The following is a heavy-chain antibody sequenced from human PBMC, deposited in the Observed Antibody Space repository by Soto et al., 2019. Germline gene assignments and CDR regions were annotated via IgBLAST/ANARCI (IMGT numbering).Heavy chain of an antibody. CDR1: GGSISSGGYY. V-gene: IGHV4-31*03. D-gene: IGHD6-13*01. CDR2: IYYSGST. Sequence: ASETLSLTCTVSGGSISSGGYYWSWIRQHPGKGLEWIGYIYYSGSTYYNPSLKSRVTISVDTSKNQFSLKLSSVTAADTAVYYCARVLSSWVDYWGQGTLVTAPQ. CDR3: ARVLSSWVDY. J-gene: IGHJ4*02.